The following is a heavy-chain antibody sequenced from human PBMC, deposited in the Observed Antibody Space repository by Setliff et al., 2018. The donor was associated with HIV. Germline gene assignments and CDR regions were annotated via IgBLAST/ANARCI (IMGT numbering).Heavy chain of an antibody. CDR3: AKPLTQWGVSPYHYAVDV. V-gene: IGHV3-30*18. Sequence: GGSLRLSCAASGFTFSRYGMHWVRQAPGKGLEWVAFISYDGSKKYDADFVKGRFTISRDNSKNTLYLQMNSLRAEDTAVYYCAKPLTQWGVSPYHYAVDVWGQGTTVTVSS. CDR1: GFTFSRYG. D-gene: IGHD1-26*01. J-gene: IGHJ6*02. CDR2: ISYDGSKK.